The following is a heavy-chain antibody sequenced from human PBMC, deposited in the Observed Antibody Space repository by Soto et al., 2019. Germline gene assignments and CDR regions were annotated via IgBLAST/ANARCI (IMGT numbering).Heavy chain of an antibody. D-gene: IGHD6-13*01. CDR1: GDSVSSNSAA. CDR3: SRALAAAGHNCIDP. V-gene: IGHV6-1*01. CDR2: TYYRSKWYN. Sequence: SQTLSLTCAISGDSVSSNSAAWNWIRQSPSRGLEWLGRTYYRSKWYNDYAVSVKSRITINPDTSKNQFSLQLNSVTPEDTAAYYCSRALAAAGHNCIDPCGQGTLVTVSS. J-gene: IGHJ5*02.